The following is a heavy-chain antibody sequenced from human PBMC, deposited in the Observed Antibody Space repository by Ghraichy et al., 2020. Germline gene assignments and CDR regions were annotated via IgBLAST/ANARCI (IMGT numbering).Heavy chain of an antibody. D-gene: IGHD3-22*01. Sequence: GGSLRLSCAASGFPFSTYRINWVRQAPGKGLEWVSIISASSSFIYYADSVKGRFTISRDNAKNSLYLQMNSLRADDTAVYYCARDDYDSSGYHIDYWGQGTLVTVSS. V-gene: IGHV3-21*01. CDR2: ISASSSFI. CDR3: ARDDYDSSGYHIDY. CDR1: GFPFSTYR. J-gene: IGHJ4*02.